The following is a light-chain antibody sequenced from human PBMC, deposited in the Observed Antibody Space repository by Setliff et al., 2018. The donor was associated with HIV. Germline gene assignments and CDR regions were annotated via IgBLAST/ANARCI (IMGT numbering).Light chain of an antibody. Sequence: EKVMTQSPATLSVSPGESATLSCRASQSVRSSLAWYQQKPGQAPRLLIYDTSTRATGIPARFSGSGSGTEFTLTISSLQSEDFAVYYCQQYDSWPPAWTFGQGTKVDIK. CDR3: QQYDSWPPAWT. CDR1: QSVRSS. CDR2: DTS. J-gene: IGKJ1*01. V-gene: IGKV3-15*01.